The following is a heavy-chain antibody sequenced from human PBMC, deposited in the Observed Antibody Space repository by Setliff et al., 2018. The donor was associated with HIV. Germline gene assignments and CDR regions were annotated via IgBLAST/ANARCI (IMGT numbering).Heavy chain of an antibody. Sequence: LSLTCTVSGGSISSSSYYWGWIRQPPGKGLEWIARIDWDDDKFYSTSLKTRLTTSKDTSKNQVVLTMTNMDPVDTATYYCARGPYGPPDAFDIWGQGTMVTVSS. CDR1: GGSISSSSYY. CDR3: ARGPYGPPDAFDI. CDR2: IDWDDDK. V-gene: IGHV2-70*16. J-gene: IGHJ3*02. D-gene: IGHD3-10*01.